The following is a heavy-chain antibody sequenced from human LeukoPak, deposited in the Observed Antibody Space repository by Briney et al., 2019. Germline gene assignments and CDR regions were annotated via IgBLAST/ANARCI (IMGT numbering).Heavy chain of an antibody. D-gene: IGHD3-3*01. CDR1: GYTFTGYY. CDR2: INPNSGGT. CDR3: ARDKYDFWSGPDY. Sequence: ASVKVSCKASGYTFTGYYMHWVRQAPGQGLEWMGWINPNSGGTNYAQKFQGRVTMTRDTSISTAYTELSRLRSDDTAVYYCARDKYDFWSGPDYWGQGTLVTVSS. J-gene: IGHJ4*02. V-gene: IGHV1-2*02.